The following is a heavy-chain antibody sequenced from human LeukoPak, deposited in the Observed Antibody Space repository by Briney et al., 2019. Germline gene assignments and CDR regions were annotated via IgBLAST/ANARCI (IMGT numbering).Heavy chain of an antibody. J-gene: IGHJ4*02. CDR1: GGSISSYY. CDR2: IYTSGST. Sequence: SETLSLTCTVSGGSISSYYWSWIRQPAGKGLEWIGRIYTSGSTNYNPSLKSRVTISVDTSKNQFSLKLSSVTAADTAVYYCARRFPFWSGYSSFDYWGQGTLVTVSS. V-gene: IGHV4-4*07. D-gene: IGHD3-3*01. CDR3: ARRFPFWSGYSSFDY.